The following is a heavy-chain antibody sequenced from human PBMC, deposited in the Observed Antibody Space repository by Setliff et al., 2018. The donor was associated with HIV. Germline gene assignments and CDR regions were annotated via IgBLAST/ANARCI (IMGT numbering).Heavy chain of an antibody. CDR3: AKDRGYNYGHYAFDI. Sequence: PSETLSLTCAVSGYSISSGYYWGWIRQPPGEGLEWIGSIYHSGSTYNNPSLKSRVTISVDTSKNQFSLKLSSVTAADTAVYYCAKDRGYNYGHYAFDIWGQGTMVTVSS. J-gene: IGHJ3*02. CDR2: IYHSGST. CDR1: GYSISSGYY. V-gene: IGHV4-38-2*02. D-gene: IGHD5-18*01.